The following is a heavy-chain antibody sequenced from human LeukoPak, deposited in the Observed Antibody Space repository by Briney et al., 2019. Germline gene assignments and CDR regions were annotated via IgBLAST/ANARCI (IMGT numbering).Heavy chain of an antibody. Sequence: PGGSLRLSCAASGFTFSSYWMSWVRQAPGKGLEWVANIKKDGSEKYYVDSVKGRFTISRDNAKKSLYLQMNSLRAEDTAVYYCARATRGGYDGYFDYWGQGTLVTVSS. CDR1: GFTFSSYW. CDR2: IKKDGSEK. J-gene: IGHJ4*02. D-gene: IGHD5-12*01. CDR3: ARATRGGYDGYFDY. V-gene: IGHV3-7*01.